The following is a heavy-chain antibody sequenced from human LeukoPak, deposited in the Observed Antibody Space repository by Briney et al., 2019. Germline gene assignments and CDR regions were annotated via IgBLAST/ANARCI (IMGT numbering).Heavy chain of an antibody. CDR3: ARDLRDMGFGEATFDY. CDR2: IYYIGST. D-gene: IGHD3-10*01. V-gene: IGHV4-59*12. Sequence: SETLSLTCTVSGGSISSYYWSWIRQPPGKGLEWMWYIYYIGSTNYNPSPKSRVTISVDKSKNQFSLKLSSVTAADTAVYYCARDLRDMGFGEATFDYWGQGTLVTVSS. CDR1: GGSISSYY. J-gene: IGHJ4*02.